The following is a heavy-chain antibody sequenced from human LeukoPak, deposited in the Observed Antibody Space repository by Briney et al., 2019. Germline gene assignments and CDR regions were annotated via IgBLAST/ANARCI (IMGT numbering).Heavy chain of an antibody. Sequence: SETLSLTCAVYGGSFSGYYWSWIRQPPGKGLEWIGEINHSGSTNYNPSLKSRVTISVDTSKNQFSLKLSSVTAADTAVYYCARDFSSGWRNWFDPWGQGTLVTVSS. D-gene: IGHD6-19*01. V-gene: IGHV4-34*01. J-gene: IGHJ5*02. CDR1: GGSFSGYY. CDR3: ARDFSSGWRNWFDP. CDR2: INHSGST.